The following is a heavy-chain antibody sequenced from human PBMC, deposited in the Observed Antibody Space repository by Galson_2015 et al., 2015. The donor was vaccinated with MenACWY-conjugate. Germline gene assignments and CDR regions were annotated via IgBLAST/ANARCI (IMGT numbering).Heavy chain of an antibody. CDR1: GFTFSTYA. V-gene: IGHV3-23*01. Sequence: SLRLSCAASGFTFSTYAISWVRRAPGKGLEWVATTSGVIGTTCQADSVKGRFTISRDDSKNTLYLQMNNLRAEDTALYICAKADKQTCYGATCYYFDSWGQGILVTVSS. D-gene: IGHD4/OR15-4a*01. CDR3: AKADKQTCYGATCYYFDS. J-gene: IGHJ4*02. CDR2: TSGVIGTT.